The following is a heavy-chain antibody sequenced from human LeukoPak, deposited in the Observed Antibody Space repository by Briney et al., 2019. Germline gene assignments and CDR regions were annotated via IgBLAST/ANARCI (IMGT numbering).Heavy chain of an antibody. CDR1: GGSFSGYY. D-gene: IGHD3-16*01. J-gene: IGHJ5*02. CDR3: ARGPYLGWGLRFDP. V-gene: IGHV4-34*01. CDR2: INHSGST. Sequence: SETLSLTCAVYGGSFSGYYWSWIRQPPGKGLEWIGEINHSGSTNYNPSLKSRVTISLDTSKNQFSLKLSPVTAADTAVYYCARGPYLGWGLRFDPWGQGTLVTVSS.